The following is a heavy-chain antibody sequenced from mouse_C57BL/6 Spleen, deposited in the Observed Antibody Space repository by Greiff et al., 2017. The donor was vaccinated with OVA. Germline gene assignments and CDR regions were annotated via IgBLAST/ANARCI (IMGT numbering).Heavy chain of an antibody. D-gene: IGHD1-1*01. CDR2: IWGVGST. J-gene: IGHJ3*01. V-gene: IGHV2-6*01. CDR3: ASSGGSSFWFAY. CDR1: GFSLTSYG. Sequence: VKLVESGPGLVAPSQSLSITCTVSGFSLTSYGVDWVRQSPGKGLEWLGVIWGVGSTNYNSALKSRLSISKDNSKSQVFLKMNSLQTDDTAMYYCASSGGSSFWFAYWGQGTLVTVSA.